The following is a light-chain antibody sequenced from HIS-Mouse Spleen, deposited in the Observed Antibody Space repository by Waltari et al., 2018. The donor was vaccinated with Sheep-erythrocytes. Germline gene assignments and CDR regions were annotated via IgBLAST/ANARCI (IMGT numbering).Light chain of an antibody. CDR2: LGS. Sequence: DIVMTQSPLSLPVTPGEPASIPCRPSQRLLHSNGYNYLDWYLQKPGQSPQLLIYLGSNRASGVPDRFSGSGSGTDFTLKISRVEAEDVGVYYCMQALQTPWTFGQGTKVEIK. J-gene: IGKJ1*01. V-gene: IGKV2-28*01. CDR1: QRLLHSNGYNY. CDR3: MQALQTPWT.